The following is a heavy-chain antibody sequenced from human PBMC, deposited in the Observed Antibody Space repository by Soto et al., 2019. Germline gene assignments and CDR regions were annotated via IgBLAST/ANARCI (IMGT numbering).Heavy chain of an antibody. Sequence: EVQLLESGGGLVQPGGSPRLSCAASGFTFDNYAMTWVRQAPGKGLEWVSALTASGTNTHYADSVKDRFVIFRDNSKNTLYLQMHRLTAADTAMYFCAQGGYSSGWYLALATWGQGTLVTVSS. CDR3: AQGGYSSGWYLALAT. CDR2: LTASGTNT. CDR1: GFTFDNYA. J-gene: IGHJ5*02. D-gene: IGHD6-19*01. V-gene: IGHV3-23*01.